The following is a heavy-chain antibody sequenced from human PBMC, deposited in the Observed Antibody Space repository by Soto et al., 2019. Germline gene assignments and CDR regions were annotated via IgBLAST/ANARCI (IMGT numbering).Heavy chain of an antibody. J-gene: IGHJ6*02. Sequence: SETLSLTCAVYGWSFSGYYWSWIRQPPGKGLGWIGEINHSGSTNYNPSLKSRVTISVDTSKNQFSLKLSSVTAADTAVYYCARTTRGDWNIYYYYYYGMDVWGQGTTVTVSS. CDR2: INHSGST. D-gene: IGHD1-1*01. V-gene: IGHV4-34*01. CDR3: ARTTRGDWNIYYYYYYGMDV. CDR1: GWSFSGYY.